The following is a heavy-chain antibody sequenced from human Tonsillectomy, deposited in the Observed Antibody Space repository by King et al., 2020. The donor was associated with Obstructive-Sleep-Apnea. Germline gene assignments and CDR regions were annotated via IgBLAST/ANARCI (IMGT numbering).Heavy chain of an antibody. CDR2: FYYSGNT. J-gene: IGHJ6*02. CDR1: GDSISSYY. CDR3: ARHEGIGYYYYGLDV. V-gene: IGHV4-59*08. Sequence: VQLQESGPGLVKPSETLSLTCIVSGDSISSYYWSWIRQPPGKGLEWIGYFYYSGNTIYNPSLKSRVTLSVDTSKNQLSLKLSSVTAADTAVYYCARHEGIGYYYYGLDVWGQGTTVTVSS. D-gene: IGHD2-15*01.